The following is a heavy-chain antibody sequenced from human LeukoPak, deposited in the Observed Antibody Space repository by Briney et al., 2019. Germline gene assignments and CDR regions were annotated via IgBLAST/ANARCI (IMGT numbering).Heavy chain of an antibody. Sequence: PGGSLRLSCAASGFTFSSYAMHWVRQAPGKGLEYVSAISSNGGSTYYADSVKGRITISRDNSKNTLYLQMNSLRAEDTAVYYCAKGVGYCSGGSCQQFDYWGQGTLVTVSS. CDR2: ISSNGGST. D-gene: IGHD2-15*01. CDR1: GFTFSSYA. V-gene: IGHV3-64*04. J-gene: IGHJ4*02. CDR3: AKGVGYCSGGSCQQFDY.